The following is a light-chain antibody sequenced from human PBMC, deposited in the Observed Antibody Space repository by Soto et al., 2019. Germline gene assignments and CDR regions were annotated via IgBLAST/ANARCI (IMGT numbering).Light chain of an antibody. CDR3: VLYMGSDWV. CDR1: SGSVSTSYY. J-gene: IGLJ3*02. CDR2: NTN. V-gene: IGLV8-61*01. Sequence: QTVVTQEPSFSVSPGGTVTLTCGLSSGSVSTSYYPSWYQQTPGQAPRTLIYNTNTRSSGVPDRFSGSILGNKAALTITGAQADDESDYYCVLYMGSDWVFGAGTKVTVL.